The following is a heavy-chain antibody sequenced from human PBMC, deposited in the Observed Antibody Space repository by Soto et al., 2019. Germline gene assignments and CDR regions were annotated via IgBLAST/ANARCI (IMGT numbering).Heavy chain of an antibody. J-gene: IGHJ4*02. D-gene: IGHD2-15*01. V-gene: IGHV1-18*01. CDR1: GYTFTSYG. CDR2: ISAYNGNT. Sequence: ASVKVSCKAXGYTFTSYGISCVRHAPGQVLEWMGWISAYNGNTNYAQKLQGRVTMTTDTSTSTAYMELRSLRSDDTAVYYCARVWGSGGSCYDYWGQGTLVTVSS. CDR3: ARVWGSGGSCYDY.